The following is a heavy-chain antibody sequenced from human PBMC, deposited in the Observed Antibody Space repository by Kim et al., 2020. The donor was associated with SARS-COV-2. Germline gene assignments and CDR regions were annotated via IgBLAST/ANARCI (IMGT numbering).Heavy chain of an antibody. V-gene: IGHV4-39*01. CDR3: ARTTQENWNDPHYYFDY. CDR2: IYYSGST. Sequence: SETLSLTCTVSGGSISSSSYYWGWIRQPPGKGLEWIGSIYYSGSTYYNPPLKSRVTISVDTSKNQFSLKLSSVTAADTAVYYCARTTQENWNDPHYYFDYWGQGTLVTVSS. CDR1: GGSISSSSYY. D-gene: IGHD1-1*01. J-gene: IGHJ4*02.